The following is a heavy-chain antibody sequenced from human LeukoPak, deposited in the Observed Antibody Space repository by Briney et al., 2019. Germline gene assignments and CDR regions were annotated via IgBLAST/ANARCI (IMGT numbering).Heavy chain of an antibody. Sequence: ASVKVSCKASGGTFSSYAISWVRQAPGQGLEWMGMISPSGGSTSYPQKFQGRVTMTRDTSTSTVYMELSSLRPEDTAVYFCARDGVAGTYYFDYWGQGTVVTVSS. CDR2: ISPSGGST. D-gene: IGHD6-19*01. J-gene: IGHJ4*02. V-gene: IGHV1-46*01. CDR1: GGTFSSYA. CDR3: ARDGVAGTYYFDY.